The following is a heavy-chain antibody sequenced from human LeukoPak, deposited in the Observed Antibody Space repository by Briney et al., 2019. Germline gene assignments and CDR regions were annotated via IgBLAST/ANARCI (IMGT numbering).Heavy chain of an antibody. Sequence: ASVKVSCKASGYTFTGYYMHWVRQAPGQGLEWMGRINPNSGGTNYAQKFQGRVTMTRDTSISTAYMELSRLRSDDTAVYCCARDSKDDYVWGSYRYSFDYWGQGTLVTVSS. J-gene: IGHJ4*02. CDR3: ARDSKDDYVWGSYRYSFDY. D-gene: IGHD3-16*02. V-gene: IGHV1-2*06. CDR2: INPNSGGT. CDR1: GYTFTGYY.